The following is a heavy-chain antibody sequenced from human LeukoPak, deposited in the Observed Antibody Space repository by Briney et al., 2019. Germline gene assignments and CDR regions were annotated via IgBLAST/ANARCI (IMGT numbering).Heavy chain of an antibody. V-gene: IGHV1-2*02. J-gene: IGHJ3*02. CDR2: INPNSGGT. CDR3: AGTSGSYFYAFDI. CDR1: GYTFTGYY. D-gene: IGHD1-26*01. Sequence: ASVTVSCKASGYTFTGYYMHWVRQAPGQGLEWMGWINPNSGGTNYAQKFQGRVTMTRDTSISTAYMELSRLRSDDTAVYYCAGTSGSYFYAFDIWGQGTMVTVSS.